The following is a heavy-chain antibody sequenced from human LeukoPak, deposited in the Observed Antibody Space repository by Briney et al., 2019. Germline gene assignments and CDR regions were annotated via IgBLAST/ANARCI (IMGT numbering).Heavy chain of an antibody. D-gene: IGHD3-22*01. CDR2: ISDSGGST. CDR3: AKRGVVIRVILVGFHKEAYYFDS. J-gene: IGHJ4*02. V-gene: IGHV3-23*01. Sequence: GGSLRLSCAVSGITLSNYGMSWVRQAPGKGLEWVAGISDSGGSTNYADSVKGRFTISRDDRKNTLYLQMNSLRAEDTAVYFCAKRGVVIRVILVGFHKEAYYFDSWGQGALVTVSS. CDR1: GITLSNYG.